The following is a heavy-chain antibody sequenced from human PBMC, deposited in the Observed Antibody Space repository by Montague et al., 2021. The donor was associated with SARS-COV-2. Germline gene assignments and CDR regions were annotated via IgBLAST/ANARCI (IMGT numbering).Heavy chain of an antibody. V-gene: IGHV3-23*01. CDR2: VSGSTTNT. J-gene: IGHJ3*02. Sequence: SLRLSCAASGFTFSSYAMSWVRQAPGKGLEWVSTVSGSTTNTFYADSVKGRFTTSRDNSKNTLYLQMNSLRVEDSAVYYCAKDHPVYDTSGYYHYGASDIWGQGAMVTGSS. D-gene: IGHD3-22*01. CDR1: GFTFSSYA. CDR3: AKDHPVYDTSGYYHYGASDI.